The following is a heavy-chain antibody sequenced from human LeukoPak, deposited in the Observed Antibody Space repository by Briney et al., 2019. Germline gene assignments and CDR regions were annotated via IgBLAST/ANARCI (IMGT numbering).Heavy chain of an antibody. CDR3: ARVGIAAAGTRYYYGMDV. CDR1: GGSFSGYY. Sequence: SETLSLTCAVYGGSFSGYYWSWIRQPPGKGLEWIGEINHSGSTNYNPSLKSRVTISVDTSKNQFSLKLSSVTAADTAVYYCARVGIAAAGTRYYYGMDVWGQGTTVTVSS. D-gene: IGHD6-13*01. CDR2: INHSGST. J-gene: IGHJ6*02. V-gene: IGHV4-34*01.